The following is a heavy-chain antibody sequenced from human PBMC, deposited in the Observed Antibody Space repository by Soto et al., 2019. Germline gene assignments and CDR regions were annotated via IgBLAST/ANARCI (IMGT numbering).Heavy chain of an antibody. CDR2: IYYSGST. J-gene: IGHJ6*02. CDR1: GGSISSYY. CDR3: ARGAFYDFWSGSYYYGMDV. V-gene: IGHV4-59*01. D-gene: IGHD3-3*01. Sequence: SETLSLTCTVSGGSISSYYWSWIRQPPGKGLEWIGYIYYSGSTNYNPSLKSRVTISVDTSKNQFSLQLSSVTAADTAVYYCARGAFYDFWSGSYYYGMDVWGQGTTVTVSS.